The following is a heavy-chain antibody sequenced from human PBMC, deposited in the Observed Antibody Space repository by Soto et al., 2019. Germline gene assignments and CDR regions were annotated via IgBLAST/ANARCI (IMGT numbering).Heavy chain of an antibody. CDR3: VRDRDLYRGMFHADF. CDR1: GFTISECS. D-gene: IGHD3-10*02. V-gene: IGHV3-48*02. Sequence: GGSLRLSCAASGFTISECSMNWVRQAPGKGLEWLAYITIRTGNVLYADSVRGRFTISADNAENSVILQMNSLRDEDSAVYFCVRDRDLYRGMFHADFWGQGTLVTVSS. CDR2: ITIRTGNV. J-gene: IGHJ4*01.